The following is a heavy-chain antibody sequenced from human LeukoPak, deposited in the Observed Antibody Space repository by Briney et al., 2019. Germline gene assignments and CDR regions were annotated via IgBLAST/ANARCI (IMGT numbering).Heavy chain of an antibody. CDR2: IIPIFGTA. CDR1: GCTFSSYA. Sequence: ASVKVSCTASGCTFSSYAISWVRQAPGQGLEWMGGIIPIFGTANYAQKFQGRVTITTDESTSTAYMELSSLRSEDTAVYYCARDGYYDSSGGDYWGQGTMVTVSS. V-gene: IGHV1-69*05. CDR3: ARDGYYDSSGGDY. D-gene: IGHD3-22*01. J-gene: IGHJ4*02.